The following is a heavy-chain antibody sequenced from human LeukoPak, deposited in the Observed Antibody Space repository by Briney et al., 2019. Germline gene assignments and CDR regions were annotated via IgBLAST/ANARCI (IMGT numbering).Heavy chain of an antibody. J-gene: IGHJ4*02. CDR1: GFTFSSYG. CDR3: ARDNSGSYSFVDY. V-gene: IGHV3-33*01. CDR2: IWNDGNDK. Sequence: GGSLRLSCEASGFTFSSYGMHWVRQAPGKGLERVAGIWNDGNDKYYADSVKGRFIISRDNSKNTLYLQMNSLRAKDTAVYYCARDNSGSYSFVDYWGQGTLVTVSS. D-gene: IGHD3-10*01.